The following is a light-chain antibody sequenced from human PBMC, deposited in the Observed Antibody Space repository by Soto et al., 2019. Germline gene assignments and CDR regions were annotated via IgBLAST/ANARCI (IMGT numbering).Light chain of an antibody. CDR1: SSNIGAGFD. Sequence: QSVLTQPPSVSGAPGQRVTISCTGSSSNIGAGFDVHWYQQLPGTAPKLLIYGNSNRPSGVPDRFSGSKSGTSASLAITGLEAEDEADYYCQSYDNSLSGYGFGTWTKVTVL. J-gene: IGLJ1*01. CDR3: QSYDNSLSGYG. V-gene: IGLV1-40*01. CDR2: GNS.